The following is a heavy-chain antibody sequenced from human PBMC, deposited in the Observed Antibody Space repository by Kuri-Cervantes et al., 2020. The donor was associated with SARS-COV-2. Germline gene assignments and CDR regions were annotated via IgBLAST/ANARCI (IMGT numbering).Heavy chain of an antibody. Sequence: GESLKISCAASGFTFDDYAMSWVRQAPGKGLEWVSAISGSGGSTYYADSVKGRFTISRDNSKNTLYLQMNSLRAEDTAVYYCAKKGVGSSTSTVYYYYYMDVWGKGTTVTVSS. J-gene: IGHJ6*03. CDR3: AKKGVGSSTSTVYYYYYMDV. CDR1: GFTFDDYA. V-gene: IGHV3-23*01. D-gene: IGHD2-2*01. CDR2: ISGSGGST.